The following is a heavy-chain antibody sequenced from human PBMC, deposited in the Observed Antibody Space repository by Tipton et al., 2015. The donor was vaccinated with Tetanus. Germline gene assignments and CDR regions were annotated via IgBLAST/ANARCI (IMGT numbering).Heavy chain of an antibody. D-gene: IGHD6-19*01. V-gene: IGHV3-11*01. CDR3: AIDTAGDYFDY. Sequence: CAASGFTFSDYYMSWIRQAPGKGLEWGSYISSSGSTIYYADSVKGRFTISRDNAKNSLYLQMNSLRAEDTAVYYCAIDTAGDYFDYWGQGTLVTVSS. CDR1: GFTFSDYY. J-gene: IGHJ4*02. CDR2: ISSSGSTI.